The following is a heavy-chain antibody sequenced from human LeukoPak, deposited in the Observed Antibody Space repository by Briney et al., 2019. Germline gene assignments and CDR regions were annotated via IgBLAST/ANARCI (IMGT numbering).Heavy chain of an antibody. CDR1: AFIFSSPG. CDR2: IWFDGSNK. CDR3: ASAAGPFVN. D-gene: IGHD6-13*01. J-gene: IGHJ4*02. V-gene: IGHV3-33*01. Sequence: GGCLRLSCAASAFIFSSPGVGWASQAPGKWRGWVAVIWFDGSNKYSADSVKGRFTISRDNSKNTLYLKMNSLRAEDTAVYYCASAAGPFVNWGQGTLVTVSS.